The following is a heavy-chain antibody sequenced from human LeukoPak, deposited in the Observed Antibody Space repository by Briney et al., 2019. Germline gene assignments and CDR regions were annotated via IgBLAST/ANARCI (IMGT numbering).Heavy chain of an antibody. V-gene: IGHV1-46*04. Sequence: ASVKVSCKASGYTFTAYYMHWVRQAPGQGLEWLGIINTSGGITGYAQKLQGRVTMARDTSTSTVYMELSSLGSEDTAVYYCARGYYYDSSAGPSEYWGQGTLVTVSS. J-gene: IGHJ4*02. CDR1: GYTFTAYY. D-gene: IGHD3-22*01. CDR3: ARGYYYDSSAGPSEY. CDR2: INTSGGIT.